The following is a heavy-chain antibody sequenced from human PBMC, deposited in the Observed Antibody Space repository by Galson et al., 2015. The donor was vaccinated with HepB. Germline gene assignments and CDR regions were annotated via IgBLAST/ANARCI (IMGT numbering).Heavy chain of an antibody. V-gene: IGHV3-7*03. CDR2: IKEDGSEK. J-gene: IGHJ2*01. CDR3: ARLSGLYYYDSRGKWYFDL. CDR1: GFTFTNYW. Sequence: SLRLSCAASGFTFTNYWMSWVRQAPGKGLEWVANIKEDGSEKYYVDSVKGRFTISRDNAKTSLYLQMNSLRAEDTAVYYCARLSGLYYYDSRGKWYFDLWGRGTLATVSS. D-gene: IGHD3-22*01.